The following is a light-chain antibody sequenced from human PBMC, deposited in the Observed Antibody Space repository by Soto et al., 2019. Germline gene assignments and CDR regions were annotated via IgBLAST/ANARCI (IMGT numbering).Light chain of an antibody. CDR3: QQYLITPWT. J-gene: IGKJ1*01. CDR2: DAS. CDR1: QSVSDY. V-gene: IGKV3-11*01. Sequence: ETVLTQSPARLSLSPGERATLSCRAGQSVSDYLAWYQQKPGQPPRLLFFDASNRVTGIPDRFSGSGSGTDFTLTIGRLEPEDFAVYYCQQYLITPWTFGQGTKVDIK.